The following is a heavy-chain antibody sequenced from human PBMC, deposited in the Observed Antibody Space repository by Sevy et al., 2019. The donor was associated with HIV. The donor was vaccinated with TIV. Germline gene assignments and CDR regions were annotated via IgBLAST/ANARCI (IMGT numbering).Heavy chain of an antibody. CDR2: IYAGGNI. V-gene: IGHV3-53*01. CDR1: GFTVSNNY. Sequence: GRSLRLSCAASGFTVSNNYMSWVRQAPGKGLEWVSVIYAGGNIYYADSVKGRFTISRDNSKNTVYLQMNSLRAEDTAVYYCAREREGGYEPWGQGTLVTVSS. J-gene: IGHJ5*02. D-gene: IGHD1-26*01. CDR3: AREREGGYEP.